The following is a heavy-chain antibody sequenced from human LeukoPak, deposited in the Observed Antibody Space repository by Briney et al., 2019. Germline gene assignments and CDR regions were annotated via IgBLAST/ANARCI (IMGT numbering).Heavy chain of an antibody. CDR1: GGSISSYY. J-gene: IGHJ6*02. V-gene: IGHV4-59*01. CDR3: ASGRYVHDYYYYGMDV. Sequence: SETLSLTCTVSGGSISSYYWSWIRQPPGKGLEWIGYTYYSGSTNYNPSLKSRVTISVDTSKNQFSLKLSSVTAADTAVYYCASGRYVHDYYYYGMDVWGQGTTVTVSS. CDR2: TYYSGST. D-gene: IGHD1-1*01.